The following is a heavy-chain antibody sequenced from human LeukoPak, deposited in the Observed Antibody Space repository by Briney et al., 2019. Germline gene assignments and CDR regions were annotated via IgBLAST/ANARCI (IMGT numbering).Heavy chain of an antibody. D-gene: IGHD6-19*01. CDR1: GSTFSSYG. CDR3: TGGSGWYSPDY. CDR2: ISYDGSNK. V-gene: IGHV3-30*03. J-gene: IGHJ4*02. Sequence: PGGSLRLSCAASGSTFSSYGMHWVRQAPGKGLEWVAVISYDGSNKYYADSVKGRFTISRDNSKNTLYLQMNSLRAEDTAVYYCTGGSGWYSPDYWGQGTLVTVYS.